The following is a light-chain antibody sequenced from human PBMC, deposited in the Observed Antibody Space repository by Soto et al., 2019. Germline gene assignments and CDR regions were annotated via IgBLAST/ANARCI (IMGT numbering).Light chain of an antibody. Sequence: DIQMTQSPSSLSASVGDRVSITCRASHGISTYLAWYQQKPGKVPKLLIYAASTLQSGVPSRFSGSGSGTDFTLTMSNLQPEDVATYYCQLYNSEPHTLGPGTKVDIK. CDR2: AAS. CDR3: QLYNSEPHT. V-gene: IGKV1-27*01. J-gene: IGKJ3*01. CDR1: HGISTY.